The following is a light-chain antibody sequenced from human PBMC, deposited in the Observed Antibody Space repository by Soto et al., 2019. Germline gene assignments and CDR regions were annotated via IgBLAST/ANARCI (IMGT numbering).Light chain of an antibody. CDR3: QQRSNWPIT. Sequence: ETVFSQSPATVSLSPGERATLSCRASQSVSSYLAWYQQKPGQAPRLLIYDASNRATGIPARFSGSGSGTDFTLTISSLEPEDFAVYYCQQRSNWPITFGQGTRLEI. CDR1: QSVSSY. CDR2: DAS. J-gene: IGKJ5*01. V-gene: IGKV3-11*01.